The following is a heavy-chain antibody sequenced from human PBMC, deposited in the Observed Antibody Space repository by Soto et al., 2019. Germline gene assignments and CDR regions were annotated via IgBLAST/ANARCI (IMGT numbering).Heavy chain of an antibody. CDR2: ISYDGSNK. D-gene: IGHD2-15*01. CDR3: AGSYCSGGSCYSVLDY. CDR1: GFTFSSYA. V-gene: IGHV3-30-3*01. J-gene: IGHJ4*02. Sequence: GGSLSLSCAASGFTFSSYAMHWVRQAPGKGLEWVAVISYDGSNKYYADSVKGRFTISRDNSKNTLYLQMNSLRAEDTAVYYCAGSYCSGGSCYSVLDYWGQGTLVTVSS.